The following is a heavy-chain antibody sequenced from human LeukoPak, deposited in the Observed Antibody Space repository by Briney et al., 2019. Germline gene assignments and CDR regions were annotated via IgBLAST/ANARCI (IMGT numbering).Heavy chain of an antibody. V-gene: IGHV3-33*01. CDR1: GFTFSSYG. Sequence: PGGSLRLSCAASGFTFSSYGMHWVRQAPGKGLEWVAVIWYDGSNNYYAASVKGRFTISRDNSKNTLYLQMNSLRAEYTSVYYCARHALYSNFDYGGQGTLVTVPS. D-gene: IGHD1-26*01. CDR3: ARHALYSNFDY. J-gene: IGHJ4*02. CDR2: IWYDGSNN.